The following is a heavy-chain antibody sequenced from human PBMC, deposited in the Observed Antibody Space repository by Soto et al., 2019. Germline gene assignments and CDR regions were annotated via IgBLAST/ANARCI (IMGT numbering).Heavy chain of an antibody. CDR3: ARDLSALYSDSWYDAFDI. J-gene: IGHJ3*02. Sequence: EVQVVESGGGVVQPGGSLRLSCAASGFTFSTYWMTWVRQAPGKGLEWVANIKEDGSVQYYVDSVKGRFTISRDNAKNSLYLQMNSLRAEDTAVYYCARDLSALYSDSWYDAFDIWGQGTMVTVSS. V-gene: IGHV3-7*01. CDR1: GFTFSTYW. D-gene: IGHD1-26*01. CDR2: IKEDGSVQ.